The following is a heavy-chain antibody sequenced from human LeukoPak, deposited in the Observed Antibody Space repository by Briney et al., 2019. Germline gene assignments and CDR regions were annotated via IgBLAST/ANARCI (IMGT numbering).Heavy chain of an antibody. J-gene: IGHJ6*02. D-gene: IGHD3-10*01. V-gene: IGHV3-7*01. CDR2: INQDGSDK. CDR1: GFSLSNYW. Sequence: GGSLTLSCAAYGFSLSNYWMSWVRQAPGKGLEWVANINQDGSDKYYVDSVMGRFTISKDNAKNSVYLQMNSLRPEDTAIYYCAWYGVTHGLDVWGQGTTVTVSS. CDR3: AWYGVTHGLDV.